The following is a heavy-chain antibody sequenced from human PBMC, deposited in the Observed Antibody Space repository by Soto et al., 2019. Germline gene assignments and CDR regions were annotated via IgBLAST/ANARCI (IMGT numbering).Heavy chain of an antibody. V-gene: IGHV3-7*01. Sequence: LRLSCAASGFTFSNYWMTWVRQAPGKGLEWVANIKEDGSEKHYVDSVKGRFTISRDNGKNSLYLQMNSLRVEDTAVYFCSRNVVVGANALNYWGQGALVTISS. CDR3: SRNVVVGANALNY. CDR1: GFTFSNYW. D-gene: IGHD2-15*01. CDR2: IKEDGSEK. J-gene: IGHJ4*02.